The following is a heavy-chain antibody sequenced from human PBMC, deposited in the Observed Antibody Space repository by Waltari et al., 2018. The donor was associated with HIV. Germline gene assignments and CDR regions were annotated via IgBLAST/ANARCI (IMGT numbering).Heavy chain of an antibody. Sequence: QLHLQQSGPGLVNPSETLSLSCTVPGGSISRRNYYWGWIGQPPGLGLEWIGSSYYSGSTYYNPSLKSRVTVSVDTSRNQFSLKLYSVTAADTAVYYCTSGGVGSTEDFYYGMDVWGQGTTVTVSS. CDR1: GGSISRRNYY. J-gene: IGHJ6*02. CDR3: TSGGVGSTEDFYYGMDV. V-gene: IGHV4-39*01. CDR2: SYYSGST. D-gene: IGHD3-16*01.